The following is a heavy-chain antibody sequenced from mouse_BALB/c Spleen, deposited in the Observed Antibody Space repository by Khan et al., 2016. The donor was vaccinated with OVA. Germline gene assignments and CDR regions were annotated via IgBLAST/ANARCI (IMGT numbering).Heavy chain of an antibody. V-gene: IGHV5-9-1*01. D-gene: IGHD2-1*01. CDR1: GFTFSTSV. J-gene: IGHJ3*01. CDR2: ISSAATYT. CDR3: ANGNYGWFAY. Sequence: EVELVESGGGLVEPGGSLKLSCAASGFTFSTSVMSWVRQTPEKRLEWVATISSAATYTYYPDSVKGRFNISRANAKNTLYLQMNSLRSEDTAIYYCANGNYGWFAYWGQGTLVTVSA.